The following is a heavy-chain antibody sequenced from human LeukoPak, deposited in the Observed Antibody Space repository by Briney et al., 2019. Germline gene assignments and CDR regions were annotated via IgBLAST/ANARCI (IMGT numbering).Heavy chain of an antibody. CDR3: AGDDFSTYPGLNYFDY. V-gene: IGHV1-3*01. J-gene: IGHJ4*02. D-gene: IGHD4-11*01. CDR2: TNVGNDYT. CDR1: GYTFNYYA. Sequence: ASVKVSCKASGYTFNYYAVHWVRQAPGQRLEWMGWTNVGNDYTESSQKFQDRLTITSDTTATTVYMELSSLRSEDTAVYYCAGDDFSTYPGLNYFDYWGQGSLVTVSS.